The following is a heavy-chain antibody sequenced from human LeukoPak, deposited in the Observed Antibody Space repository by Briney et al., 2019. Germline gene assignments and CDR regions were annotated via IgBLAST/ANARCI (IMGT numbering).Heavy chain of an antibody. CDR3: ARDRGGSSTSFYYYGMDV. Sequence: SQTLSLTCTVSGGSISSGDYYWSWIRQPPGKGLEWIGYIYYSGSTYYNPSLKSRVTISVDTSNNQFSLKLSSVTAADTAVYYCARDRGGSSTSFYYYGMDVWGQGTTVTVSS. CDR1: GGSISSGDYY. D-gene: IGHD2-2*01. CDR2: IYYSGST. V-gene: IGHV4-30-4*01. J-gene: IGHJ6*02.